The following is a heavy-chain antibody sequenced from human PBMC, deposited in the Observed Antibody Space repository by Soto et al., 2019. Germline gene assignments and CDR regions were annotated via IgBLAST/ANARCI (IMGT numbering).Heavy chain of an antibody. Sequence: SETLSLTCTVSGGSISSGGYSWTWIRQHPGKGLEWIGYIYYSGSTYFNPSLKSRLNIPIDTSRNQFSLKLSSVTAADTAIYYCAREEATRIERRFDSWGQGXLVTVSS. J-gene: IGHJ5*01. D-gene: IGHD6-6*01. V-gene: IGHV4-31*03. CDR3: AREEATRIERRFDS. CDR2: IYYSGST. CDR1: GGSISSGGYS.